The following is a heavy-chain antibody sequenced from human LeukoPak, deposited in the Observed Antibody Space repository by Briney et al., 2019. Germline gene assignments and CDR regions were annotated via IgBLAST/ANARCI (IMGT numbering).Heavy chain of an antibody. V-gene: IGHV3-74*03. D-gene: IGHD3-10*01. CDR1: GFTFSDTW. Sequence: GGSLRLSCAASGFTFSDTWMHWVRQAPGEGLVWASRIRSDGSDTKYAESVKGRFTISRDNAKKSLYLQMNSLRAEDTAVYYCARVGGITLALAPSPFPDYNYYYMDVWGKGTTVTVSS. J-gene: IGHJ6*03. CDR2: IRSDGSDT. CDR3: ARVGGITLALAPSPFPDYNYYYMDV.